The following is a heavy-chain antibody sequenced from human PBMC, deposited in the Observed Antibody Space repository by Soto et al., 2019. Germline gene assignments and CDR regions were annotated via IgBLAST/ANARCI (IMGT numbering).Heavy chain of an antibody. V-gene: IGHV1-8*01. CDR1: GYTFTSYG. J-gene: IGHJ5*02. CDR3: ARGDYDFWSGYYTGTWFDP. CDR2: MNPNSGNT. Sequence: GASVKVSCKASGYTFTSYGISWVRQATGQGLEWMGWMNPNSGNTDYAQKFQGRVTMTRNTSISTAYMELSSLRSEDTAVYYCARGDYDFWSGYYTGTWFDPWGQGTPVTVSS. D-gene: IGHD3-3*01.